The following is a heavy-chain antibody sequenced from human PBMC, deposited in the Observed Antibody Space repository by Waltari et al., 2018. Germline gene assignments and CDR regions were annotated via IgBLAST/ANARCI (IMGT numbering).Heavy chain of an antibody. CDR1: GDSMGSRDF. J-gene: IGHJ4*02. D-gene: IGHD2-15*01. CDR2: VHRSGRT. Sequence: QLQLQQSGPGLVKPSESLSLTCAVSGDSMGSRDFWSWVRQSPGKGLEWNGQVHRSGRTNYNPSLASRVTMSIDTSNNQFSLKVTSATAADTAIYYCARDRGRGLYLDSWGQGILVTVSP. CDR3: ARDRGRGLYLDS. V-gene: IGHV4-4*02.